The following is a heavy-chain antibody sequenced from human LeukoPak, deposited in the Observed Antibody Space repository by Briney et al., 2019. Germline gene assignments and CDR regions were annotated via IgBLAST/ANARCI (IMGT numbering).Heavy chain of an antibody. V-gene: IGHV3-48*01. CDR1: GFTPSIYS. CDR2: ICSSNSTI. CDR3: ARGPGLGES. D-gene: IGHD3-16*01. Sequence: GGSLRHSCAPSGFTPSIYSINRVRQTPRKGLEVVADICSSNSTICYDASVKGRFTSSRYNAKNSLYLQMNSLRAEDTAVYFCARGPGLGESWGQGTLVTVSS. J-gene: IGHJ4*02.